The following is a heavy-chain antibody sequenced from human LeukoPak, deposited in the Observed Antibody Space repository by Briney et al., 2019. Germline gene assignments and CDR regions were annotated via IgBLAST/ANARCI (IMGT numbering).Heavy chain of an antibody. J-gene: IGHJ4*02. V-gene: IGHV4-59*01. CDR1: GDSISTYY. CDR2: IYYRVTS. D-gene: IGHD6-19*01. Sequence: PSETLSLTCTVSGDSISTYYWSWIRQPPGKGLEWIGYIYYRVTSDYNPSLKSRVTMSVDMSTRQISLKLSSVTAAVTAVYYCARDSEQVKYSSGWYVFDYWGQGTLVTVSS. CDR3: ARDSEQVKYSSGWYVFDY.